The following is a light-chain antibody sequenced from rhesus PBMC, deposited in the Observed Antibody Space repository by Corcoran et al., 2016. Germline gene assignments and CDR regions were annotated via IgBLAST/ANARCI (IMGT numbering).Light chain of an antibody. V-gene: IGKV1-74*01. CDR3: QQRNTFPFT. Sequence: DIQMTQSPSSLSASVGDRVTITCRASENVNNYLNWYQQNPGKAPKLLIFDASSLQSGGPSRFSGSGSGIEFTLTISRLQPEYFATYYCQQRNTFPFTFGPGTKLDIK. J-gene: IGKJ3*01. CDR1: ENVNNY. CDR2: DAS.